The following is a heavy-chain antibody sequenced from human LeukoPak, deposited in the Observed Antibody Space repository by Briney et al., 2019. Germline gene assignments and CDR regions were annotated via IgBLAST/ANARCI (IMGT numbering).Heavy chain of an antibody. Sequence: GGSLRLSCAASGFTVSSNYMSWVRQAPGKGLEWVSVIYSGGSTYYADSVKGRFTISRDNAKNSLYLQMNSLRAEDTAVYYCARDLLYSWLNYFDYWGQGTLVTVSS. V-gene: IGHV3-53*01. D-gene: IGHD5-12*01. CDR2: IYSGGST. J-gene: IGHJ4*02. CDR1: GFTVSSNY. CDR3: ARDLLYSWLNYFDY.